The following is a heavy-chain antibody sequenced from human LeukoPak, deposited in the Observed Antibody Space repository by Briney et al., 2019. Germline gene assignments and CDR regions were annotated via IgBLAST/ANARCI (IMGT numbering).Heavy chain of an antibody. CDR2: ISNSGDKT. Sequence: GGSLRLSCAGSGFDFSTYGMTWVRQAPGKGLEWVSAISNSGDKTYYADSVKGRFTISRDNAKNSLYLQMNSLRAEDTALYYCARGGRMATYFYYMDVWGKGITVTVSS. D-gene: IGHD5-24*01. J-gene: IGHJ6*03. CDR3: ARGGRMATYFYYMDV. V-gene: IGHV3-21*04. CDR1: GFDFSTYG.